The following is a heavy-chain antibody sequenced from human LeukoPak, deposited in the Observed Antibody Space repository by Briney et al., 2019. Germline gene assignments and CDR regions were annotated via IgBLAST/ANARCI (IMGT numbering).Heavy chain of an antibody. CDR3: ATFCSGGDCYSFAP. Sequence: GGSLRLSCAASGFTFNNYAMTWVRQAPGKGLEWVSTIIGSGGSTDYADSVKGRFTISRDNSKDTLFLQMDSLRVEDTAVYYCATFCSGGDCYSFAPWGQGTQVTVSS. V-gene: IGHV3-23*01. CDR1: GFTFNNYA. CDR2: IIGSGGST. D-gene: IGHD2-15*01. J-gene: IGHJ5*02.